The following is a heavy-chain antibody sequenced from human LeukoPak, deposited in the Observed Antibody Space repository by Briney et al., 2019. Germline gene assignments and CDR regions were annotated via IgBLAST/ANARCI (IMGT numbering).Heavy chain of an antibody. CDR3: VRHGGVAIAAEGIDY. CDR2: IYYSGST. J-gene: IGHJ4*02. Sequence: SQTLSLTCTVSGGSISSGDYYGSWIRQPPGKGLEWIGYIYYSGSTYYNPSLQSRVTISVDTSRNQFSLKLSSVPAADTAVYYCVRHGGVAIAAEGIDYWGQGTLVTVSS. CDR1: GGSISSGDYY. D-gene: IGHD6-13*01. V-gene: IGHV4-30-4*01.